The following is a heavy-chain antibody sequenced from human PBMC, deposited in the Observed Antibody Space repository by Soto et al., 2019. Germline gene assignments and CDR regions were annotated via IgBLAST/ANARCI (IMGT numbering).Heavy chain of an antibody. CDR1: GYTVTNDW. Sequence: GESLKISCEASGYTVTNDWIGWVRQMPGKGLEWMGIISPGDSDVRYSPSFQGQVTMSVDKPITTAYLQWGSLKASDTAMYYCARHTGSSWKGDYFDYWGQGTLVTVSS. CDR2: ISPGDSDV. J-gene: IGHJ4*02. V-gene: IGHV5-51*01. D-gene: IGHD6-13*01. CDR3: ARHTGSSWKGDYFDY.